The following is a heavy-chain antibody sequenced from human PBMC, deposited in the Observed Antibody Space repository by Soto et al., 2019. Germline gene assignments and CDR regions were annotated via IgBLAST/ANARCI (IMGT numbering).Heavy chain of an antibody. V-gene: IGHV3-30-3*01. CDR3: ERDTLGYCSSTSCPATYYYYGMDV. CDR1: GFTFSSYA. Sequence: PGGSLRLSCAASGFTFSSYAMHWVRQAPGKGLEWVAVISYDGSNKYYADSVKGRFTISRDNSKNTLYLQMNSLRAEDTAVYYCERDTLGYCSSTSCPATYYYYGMDVWGKGTTV. J-gene: IGHJ6*04. D-gene: IGHD2-2*01. CDR2: ISYDGSNK.